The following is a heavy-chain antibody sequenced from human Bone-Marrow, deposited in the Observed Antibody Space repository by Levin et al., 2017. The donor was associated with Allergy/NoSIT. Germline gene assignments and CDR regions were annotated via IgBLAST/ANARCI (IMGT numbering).Heavy chain of an antibody. Sequence: GGSLRLSCAASGFTFSSFSMHWIRQAPGKGLEWVAVISHDGSDKHYGDSVKGRFTISRDNSNNTVYLQMNSLRVEDTAVFYCARARDYYDNSGFMNYWGHGVLVTVSS. V-gene: IGHV3-30-3*01. CDR1: GFTFSSFS. CDR2: ISHDGSDK. D-gene: IGHD3-22*01. J-gene: IGHJ4*01. CDR3: ARARDYYDNSGFMNY.